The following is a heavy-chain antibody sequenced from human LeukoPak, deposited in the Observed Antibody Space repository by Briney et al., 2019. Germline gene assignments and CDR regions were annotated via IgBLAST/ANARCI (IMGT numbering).Heavy chain of an antibody. Sequence: GESLKISCKASGYTFTGYYMHWVRQAPGQGLEWMGWINPNSGGTNYAQKFQGRVTMTRDTSISTAYMELSRLRSDDTAVYYCARAIAVAGTPYFDYWGQGTLVTVSS. J-gene: IGHJ4*02. CDR1: GYTFTGYY. D-gene: IGHD6-19*01. CDR2: INPNSGGT. V-gene: IGHV1-2*02. CDR3: ARAIAVAGTPYFDY.